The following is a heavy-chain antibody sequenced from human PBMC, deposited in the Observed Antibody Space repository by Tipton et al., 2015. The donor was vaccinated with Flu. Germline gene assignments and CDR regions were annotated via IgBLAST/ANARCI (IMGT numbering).Heavy chain of an antibody. Sequence: TLSLTCTVSGGSISSYCWSWIRQPPGKGLEWIGYIYYSGSTNYNPSLKSRVTISVDTSKNQFSLKLSSVTAADTAVYYCARYVGALKRGYFDYWGQGTLVTVSS. CDR3: ARYVGALKRGYFDY. CDR2: IYYSGST. D-gene: IGHD1-26*01. CDR1: GGSISSYC. V-gene: IGHV4-59*01. J-gene: IGHJ4*02.